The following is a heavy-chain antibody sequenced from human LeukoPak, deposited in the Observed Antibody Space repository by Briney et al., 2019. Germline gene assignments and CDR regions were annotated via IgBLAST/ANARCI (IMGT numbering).Heavy chain of an antibody. J-gene: IGHJ4*02. Sequence: SETLSLTCSVSGGSSSSSSYYWGWLRQPPGKGREWIGSIHDSGSTDYNPSLKSRVNISVDTSRNQFSLKLSAVTASDTAVYYCARLYGGNSNNYYCDYWGQGTMVAV. D-gene: IGHD4-23*01. CDR3: ARLYGGNSNNYYCDY. CDR1: GGSSSSSSYY. V-gene: IGHV4-39*01. CDR2: IHDSGST.